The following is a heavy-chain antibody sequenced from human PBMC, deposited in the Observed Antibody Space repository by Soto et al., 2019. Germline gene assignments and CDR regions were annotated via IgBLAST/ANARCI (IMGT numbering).Heavy chain of an antibody. CDR1: GFTFSSYW. CDR2: INPGGSIT. V-gene: IGHV3-74*01. J-gene: IGHJ4*02. D-gene: IGHD2-8*01. CDR3: ARVPTGKYGVWNY. Sequence: EEQLVESGGGLVQPGGSLRISCAASGFTFSSYWMHWVRQAPGKGLVWVSRINPGGSITAYADSVKGRFTISRDNAKNTLYMQRNSLRGDDTAVYYCARVPTGKYGVWNYWGQGTLVTVSS.